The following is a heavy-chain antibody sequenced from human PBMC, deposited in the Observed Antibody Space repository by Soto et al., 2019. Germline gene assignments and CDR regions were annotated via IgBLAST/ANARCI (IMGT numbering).Heavy chain of an antibody. CDR1: GFRFDEYG. CDR3: VKEMGSSSDS. D-gene: IGHD6-6*01. V-gene: IGHV3-20*04. Sequence: GGSLRLSCVGSGFRFDEYGMDWVRQIPGKGLEWVSRITWNSDTTAYADSVKGRFTISRDNARSSLFLQMNSLRSEDTAIYYCVKEMGSSSDSWGQGT. CDR2: ITWNSDTT. J-gene: IGHJ4*02.